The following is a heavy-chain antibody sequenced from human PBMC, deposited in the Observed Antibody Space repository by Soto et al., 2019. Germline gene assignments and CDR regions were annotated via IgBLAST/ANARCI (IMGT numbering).Heavy chain of an antibody. CDR3: AREKPYSSSWYHDY. Sequence: QVQLQQWGAGLLKPSETLSLTCAVYGGSFSGYYWSWIRQPPGKGLEWIGEINHSGRTNYNPSLKSRVTISVDKSKNQFSLKLSSVTAADTAVYYCAREKPYSSSWYHDYWGQGTLVTVAS. D-gene: IGHD6-13*01. V-gene: IGHV4-34*01. CDR2: INHSGRT. J-gene: IGHJ4*02. CDR1: GGSFSGYY.